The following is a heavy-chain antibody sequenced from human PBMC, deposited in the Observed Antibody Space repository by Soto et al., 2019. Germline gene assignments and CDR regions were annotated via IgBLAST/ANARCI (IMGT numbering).Heavy chain of an antibody. CDR3: ARSNASGGSCYSSRAGWFDP. V-gene: IGHV1-46*01. CDR2: INPSGGST. Sequence: QVQLVQSGAEVKKPGASVKVSCKASGYTFTSYYMHWVRQAPGQGLEWMGIINPSGGSTSYAQKFQGRVTMTRDTSTSTVYMELSSLRSEDTAVYYCARSNASGGSCYSSRAGWFDPWGQGTLVTVSS. J-gene: IGHJ5*02. CDR1: GYTFTSYY. D-gene: IGHD2-15*01.